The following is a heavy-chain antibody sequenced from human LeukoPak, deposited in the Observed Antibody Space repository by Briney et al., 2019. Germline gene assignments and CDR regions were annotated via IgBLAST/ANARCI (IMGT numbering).Heavy chain of an antibody. CDR2: IYYSGST. CDR1: GGSISSSSYY. V-gene: IGHV4-39*01. J-gene: IGHJ3*02. Sequence: PSETLSLTCTVSGGSISSSSYYWGWLRQPPGKGLEWIGSIYYSGSTYYNPSLKSRVTISVDTSKNQFSLKLSSVTAADTAVYYCARATTRWGYAFDIWGQGTMVTVSS. CDR3: ARATTRWGYAFDI. D-gene: IGHD4-17*01.